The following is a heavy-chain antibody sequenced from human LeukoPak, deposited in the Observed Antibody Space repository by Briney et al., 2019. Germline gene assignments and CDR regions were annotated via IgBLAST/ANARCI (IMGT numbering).Heavy chain of an antibody. V-gene: IGHV1-2*06. D-gene: IGHD2-15*01. Sequence: ASVKVSCKASGYTFTGYYMHWVRQAPGQGLEWMGRMNPNSGGTNYAQKFQGRVTMTRDTSISTAYMELSRLRSDDTAVYYCARLSLGYCSGGSCYAYYMDVWGKGTTVTVSS. J-gene: IGHJ6*03. CDR2: MNPNSGGT. CDR3: ARLSLGYCSGGSCYAYYMDV. CDR1: GYTFTGYY.